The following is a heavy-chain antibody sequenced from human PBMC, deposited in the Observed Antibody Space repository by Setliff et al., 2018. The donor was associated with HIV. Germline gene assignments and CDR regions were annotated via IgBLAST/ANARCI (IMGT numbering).Heavy chain of an antibody. CDR3: ARDGGLDANNAFAI. D-gene: IGHD3-16*01. Sequence: PSETLSLTCPVSSGSISSNSYYGGWIRQPPGKGREWIGSIYYRGSTYYNQSLRSRVTISVDTSKNQFSLKLISVTAADTAVYHCARDGGLDANNAFAIWGQGTMVTVSS. V-gene: IGHV4-39*07. J-gene: IGHJ3*02. CDR1: SGSISSNSYY. CDR2: IYYRGST.